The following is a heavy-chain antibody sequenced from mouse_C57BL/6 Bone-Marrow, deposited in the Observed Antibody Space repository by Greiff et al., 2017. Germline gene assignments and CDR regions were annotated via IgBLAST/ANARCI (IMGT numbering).Heavy chain of an antibody. CDR2: IRSKSSNYAT. CDR3: VRGGSNYGFYYFDY. V-gene: IGHV10-3*01. D-gene: IGHD2-5*01. J-gene: IGHJ2*01. Sequence: EVMLVESGGGLVQPKGSLKLSCAASGFTFNTYAMHWVRQAPGKGLEWVARIRSKSSNYATYYADSVKDRFTISRDDSQSMLYLQMNNLKTEDTAMYYCVRGGSNYGFYYFDYWGQGTTLTVSS. CDR1: GFTFNTYA.